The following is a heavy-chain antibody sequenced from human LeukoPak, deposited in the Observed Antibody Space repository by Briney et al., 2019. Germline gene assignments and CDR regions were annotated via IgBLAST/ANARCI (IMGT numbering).Heavy chain of an antibody. CDR2: ITGSGDNT. V-gene: IGHV3-23*01. CDR3: AKVVPTQNPGF. Sequence: PGGSLRLSCAASGFTFSSYEMNWVRQAPGKGLEWVSAITGSGDNTYYADSVKGRFTISRDNSKNTLYLQMNSLRAEDTAVYYCAKVVPTQNPGFWGQGTLVTVSS. CDR1: GFTFSSYE. J-gene: IGHJ4*02.